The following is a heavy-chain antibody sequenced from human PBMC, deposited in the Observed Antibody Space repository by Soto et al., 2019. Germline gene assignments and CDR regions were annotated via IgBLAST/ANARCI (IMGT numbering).Heavy chain of an antibody. D-gene: IGHD6-19*01. J-gene: IGHJ4*01. CDR1: RDTLSSNSAA. V-gene: IGHV6-1*01. Sequence: PSQTLSLTCALSRDTLSSNSAAWDWVRQCPPRGSELLGRTYYKSKWYNDYAASLKSRITITPDTSKNHFSLQLNSVTPEDTAVYYCARDRRAVKIDFWGQGTMVTVSS. CDR3: ARDRRAVKIDF. CDR2: TYYKSKWYN.